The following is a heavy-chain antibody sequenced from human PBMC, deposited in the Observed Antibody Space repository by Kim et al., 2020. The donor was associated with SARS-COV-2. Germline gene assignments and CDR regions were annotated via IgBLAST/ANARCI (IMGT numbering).Heavy chain of an antibody. D-gene: IGHD1-1*01. CDR3: AKDGASPNYFTTYSCRHPVGGYLCSMDV. V-gene: IGHV1-46*01. CDR1: GYSFTYYY. Sequence: ASVKVSCKASGYSFTYYYIHWVRQAPGQGLEWMGIINPNAATTSYAERFQGRVTMTRDTSTSTVYMELSSLRSEDTAVYFCAKDGASPNYFTTYSCRHPVGGYLCSMDVGRQGTTVTVPS. J-gene: IGHJ6*02. CDR2: INPNAATT.